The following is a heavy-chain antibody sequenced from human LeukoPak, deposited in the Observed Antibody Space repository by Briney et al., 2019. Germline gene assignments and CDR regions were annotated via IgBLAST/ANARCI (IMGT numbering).Heavy chain of an antibody. CDR3: ARDRGGYQLPYFDY. CDR1: GGSFSSGGYY. Sequence: SETLSLTCAVYGGSFSSGGYYWSWIRQHPGKGLEWIGYIYYSGSTYYNPSLKSRVTISVDTSKNQFSLKLSSVTAADTAVYYCARDRGGYQLPYFDYWGQGTLVTVSS. D-gene: IGHD2-2*01. V-gene: IGHV4-31*11. CDR2: IYYSGST. J-gene: IGHJ4*02.